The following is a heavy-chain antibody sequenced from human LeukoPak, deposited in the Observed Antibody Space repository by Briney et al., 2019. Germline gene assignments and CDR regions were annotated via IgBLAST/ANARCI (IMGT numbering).Heavy chain of an antibody. CDR2: IWYDESNK. CDR1: GFTFTSNG. CDR3: AKDRRRYYDSSGSYGMDV. D-gene: IGHD3-22*01. V-gene: IGHV3-30*02. Sequence: GGSLRLSCAASGFTFTSNGLHWVRQAPGKGLEWVAVIWYDESNKYYADSVKGRFTISRDNSKNTLYLQMNSLRAEDTAVYYCAKDRRRYYDSSGSYGMDVWGQGTTVTVSS. J-gene: IGHJ6*02.